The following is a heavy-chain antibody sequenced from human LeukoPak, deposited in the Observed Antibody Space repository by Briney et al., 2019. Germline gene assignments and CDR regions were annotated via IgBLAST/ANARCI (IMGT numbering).Heavy chain of an antibody. J-gene: IGHJ3*02. CDR3: ARYGLGDTFDI. CDR2: IKQDGSET. Sequence: GGSLRLSCAASGFTFSSYWMSWARQAPGKGLEWVASIKQDGSETRYVDSVKGRFTIFRDNTKTSLYLQMNSLRAEDTAVYYCARYGLGDTFDIWGQGTVVTVSS. D-gene: IGHD4-17*01. CDR1: GFTFSSYW. V-gene: IGHV3-7*01.